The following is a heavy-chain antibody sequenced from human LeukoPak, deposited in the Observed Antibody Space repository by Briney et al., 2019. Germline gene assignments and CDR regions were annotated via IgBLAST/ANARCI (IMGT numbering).Heavy chain of an antibody. CDR1: GGSLSTYY. D-gene: IGHD6-19*01. Sequence: PSETLSLTCTVSGGSLSTYYWTWIRQPPGRGLEWIGYIYYSGSTNYNPSLKSRVTISVDTSKKQFSLKLSSMTAADTAVYYCARWDDSAWGFGNWGPGTLVTVSS. J-gene: IGHJ4*02. CDR3: ARWDDSAWGFGN. V-gene: IGHV4-59*08. CDR2: IYYSGST.